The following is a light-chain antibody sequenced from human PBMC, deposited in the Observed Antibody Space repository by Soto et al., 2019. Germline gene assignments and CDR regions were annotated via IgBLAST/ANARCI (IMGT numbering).Light chain of an antibody. V-gene: IGLV1-51*01. CDR3: GTWDSSLSVVL. Sequence: QSALTQPPSVSAAPGQKVTISCSGSGSNIGSNFVSWYRQLPRTAPKLLIYDNNKRPSGISDRFSGSKSGTSATLAITGLQTGDEADYYCGTWDSSLSVVLFGGGTKVTVL. CDR2: DNN. CDR1: GSNIGSNF. J-gene: IGLJ3*02.